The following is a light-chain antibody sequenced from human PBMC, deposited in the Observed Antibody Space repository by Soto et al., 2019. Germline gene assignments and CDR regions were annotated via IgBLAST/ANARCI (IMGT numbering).Light chain of an antibody. CDR1: QTISTW. CDR3: QQYNSYSRT. Sequence: DIQMTQSPSTLSASVGYRVTITCRASQTISTWLAWYQQKPGKAPKLLIHRASSLGTGVPSRFSGGGSGTEFTLTITSLQPDDFATYYCQQYNSYSRTFGQGTTVDIK. J-gene: IGKJ1*01. CDR2: RAS. V-gene: IGKV1-5*03.